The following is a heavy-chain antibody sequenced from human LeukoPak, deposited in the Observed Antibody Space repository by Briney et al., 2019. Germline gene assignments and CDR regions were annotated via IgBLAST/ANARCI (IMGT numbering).Heavy chain of an antibody. D-gene: IGHD3-10*01. V-gene: IGHV4-59*01. CDR2: IYYIGST. J-gene: IGHJ4*02. Sequence: MASETLSLTCTVSAVPISIYYWGWLRHPPGKGREGLGYIYYIGSTNYNTSRKSRVTTSVDTSTKQSSLKLTSVMAADTPVYSCARDGAKFGQLFDYWGQGTLVTVSS. CDR1: AVPISIYY. CDR3: ARDGAKFGQLFDY.